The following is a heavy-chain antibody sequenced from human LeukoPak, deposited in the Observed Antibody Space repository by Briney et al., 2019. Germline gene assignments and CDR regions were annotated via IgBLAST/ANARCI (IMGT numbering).Heavy chain of an antibody. Sequence: GGSLRLSCAASGFIFSNYGMHWVRQAPGKRLEWVAVIWNDGSETFHADSVKGRFRIARDNSKNTLYLQMNSLGAEDTAVYFCARDMGRAWYGPPDYWGQGTLVTVSS. CDR3: ARDMGRAWYGPPDY. D-gene: IGHD6-13*01. J-gene: IGHJ4*02. V-gene: IGHV3-33*01. CDR2: IWNDGSET. CDR1: GFIFSNYG.